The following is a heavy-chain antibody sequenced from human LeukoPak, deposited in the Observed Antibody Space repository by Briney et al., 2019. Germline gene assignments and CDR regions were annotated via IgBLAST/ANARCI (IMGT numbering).Heavy chain of an antibody. V-gene: IGHV4-39*01. CDR1: GGSISSSSYY. CDR3: ARGYSDSSGYYAWYFDL. D-gene: IGHD3-22*01. J-gene: IGHJ2*01. Sequence: SETLSLTCTVSGGSISSSSYYWGWIRQPPGKGLEWIGSIYYSGSTYYNPSLKSRVTISVDTSKNQFSLKLSSVTAADTAVYYCARGYSDSSGYYAWYFDLWGRGTLVTVSS. CDR2: IYYSGST.